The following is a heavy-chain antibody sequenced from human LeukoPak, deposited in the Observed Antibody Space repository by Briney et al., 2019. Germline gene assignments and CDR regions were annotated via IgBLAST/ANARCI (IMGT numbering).Heavy chain of an antibody. CDR3: ARKFCSSTTCYVPFDM. CDR1: AYTFTNYW. J-gene: IGHJ3*02. CDR2: IYPSDSDT. D-gene: IGHD2-2*01. V-gene: IGHV5-51*01. Sequence: GESLKISCKSSAYTFTNYWIGWVRQMPGKGLEYMGIIYPSDSDTRYSPSFEGQVTISADKSISTAYLQWSSLKASDTAMYFCARKFCSSTTCYVPFDMWGQGTMVTVSS.